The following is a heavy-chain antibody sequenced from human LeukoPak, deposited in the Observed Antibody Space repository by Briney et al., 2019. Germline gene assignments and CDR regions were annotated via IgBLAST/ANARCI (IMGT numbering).Heavy chain of an antibody. V-gene: IGHV3-23*01. J-gene: IGHJ4*02. CDR2: ISGSGGST. CDR3: ARDDNDILTGYYYFDY. Sequence: GGSLRLSCAASGFTFSSYAMSWVRQAPGKGLEWVSGISGSGGSTYYADSVKGRFTISRDNAKNSLYLQMNSLRAEDTAVYYCARDDNDILTGYYYFDYWGQGTLVTVSS. D-gene: IGHD3-9*01. CDR1: GFTFSSYA.